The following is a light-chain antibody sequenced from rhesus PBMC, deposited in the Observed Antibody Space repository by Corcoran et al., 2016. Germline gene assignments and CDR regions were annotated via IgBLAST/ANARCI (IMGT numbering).Light chain of an antibody. J-gene: IGKJ4*01. Sequence: EIVMTQSPATLSVSPGQRVTLSCRASQSVNNNIAWYRQKPGQAPSLVMYGTSTRATGIPDRFSGRGSGTDFTLTISSLEPEDFAIYNCQQSSNWPLTFGGGTKVEIK. V-gene: IGKV3-42*03. CDR3: QQSSNWPLT. CDR1: QSVNNN. CDR2: GTS.